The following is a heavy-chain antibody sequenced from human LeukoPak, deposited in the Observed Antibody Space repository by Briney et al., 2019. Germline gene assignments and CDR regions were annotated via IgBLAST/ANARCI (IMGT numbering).Heavy chain of an antibody. J-gene: IGHJ6*02. V-gene: IGHV1-2*04. CDR3: ARDQSDAAADLYHYGMDV. CDR1: GYTFIGYY. CDR2: INPNSGGT. D-gene: IGHD6-13*01. Sequence: ASVKVSCKASGYTFIGYYMHWVRQAPGQGLEWMGWINPNSGGTNYAQKFQGWVTMTRDTSISTAYMELSRLRSDDTAVYYCARDQSDAAADLYHYGMDVWGQGTTVTVSS.